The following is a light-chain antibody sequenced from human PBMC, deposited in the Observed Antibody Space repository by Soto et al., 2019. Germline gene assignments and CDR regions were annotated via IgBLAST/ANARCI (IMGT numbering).Light chain of an antibody. J-gene: IGKJ4*01. V-gene: IGKV3-15*01. CDR3: QQYRNWRPLT. CDR1: QSVGRA. Sequence: EIVMTQSPATLSVSPGETATLSCRASQSVGRAVAWYQHKPGQAPRHLIVAASIRATGVPGRFSGGGSGTEFTLTISSLQSEDFAVYYCQQYRNWRPLTFGGGTTVEIK. CDR2: AAS.